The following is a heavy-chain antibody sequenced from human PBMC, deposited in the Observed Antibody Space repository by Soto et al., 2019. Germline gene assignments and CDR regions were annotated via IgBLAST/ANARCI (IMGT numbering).Heavy chain of an antibody. CDR1: GFTFSSYA. J-gene: IGHJ6*02. D-gene: IGHD2-2*01. V-gene: IGHV3-23*01. Sequence: EVQLLESGGGLVQPGGSLRLSCAASGFTFSSYAMSWVRQAPGKGLEWVSAISGSGGSTYYADSVKGRFTISRDNSKNTLYLQMNSLRPEDTAVYYCAKVRRYCISTSCYLGGMDVWGQGTTVTVSS. CDR2: ISGSGGST. CDR3: AKVRRYCISTSCYLGGMDV.